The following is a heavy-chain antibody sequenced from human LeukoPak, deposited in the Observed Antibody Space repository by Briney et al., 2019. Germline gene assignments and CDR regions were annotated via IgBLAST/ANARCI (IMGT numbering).Heavy chain of an antibody. CDR2: ISSSSSYI. V-gene: IGHV3-21*01. Sequence: GGSLRLSCAASGFTFSSYSMNWVRQAPGKGLEWVSSISSSSSYIYYADSVKGRFTISRDNTKNSLYLQMNSLRAEDTAVYYCARAYYDSSGMPDYWGQGTLVTVSS. D-gene: IGHD3-22*01. CDR3: ARAYYDSSGMPDY. J-gene: IGHJ4*02. CDR1: GFTFSSYS.